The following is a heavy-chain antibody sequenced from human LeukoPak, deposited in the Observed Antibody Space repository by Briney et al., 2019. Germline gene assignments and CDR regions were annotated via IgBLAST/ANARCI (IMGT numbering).Heavy chain of an antibody. V-gene: IGHV3-23*01. Sequence: GGSLRLSCAASGFTFSSYAMSWVRQAPGKGLEWVSAISGSGGSTYYADSVKGRFTISRDNSKNTLYLQMNSLRAEDTAVYYCAKDIRAGRYCSGGSCYPYFDYWGQGTLVTVSS. CDR1: GFTFSSYA. J-gene: IGHJ4*02. CDR2: ISGSGGST. D-gene: IGHD2-15*01. CDR3: AKDIRAGRYCSGGSCYPYFDY.